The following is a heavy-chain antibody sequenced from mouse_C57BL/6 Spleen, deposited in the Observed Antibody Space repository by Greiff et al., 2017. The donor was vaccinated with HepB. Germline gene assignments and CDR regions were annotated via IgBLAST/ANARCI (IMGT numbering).Heavy chain of an antibody. CDR2: ISSGGSYT. CDR1: GFTFSSYG. Sequence: EVKVVESGGDLVKPGGSLKLSCAASGFTFSSYGMSWVRQTPDKRLEWVATISSGGSYTYYPDSVKGRFTISRDNAKNTLYLQMSSLKSEDTAMYYCARRELVGYYFDYWGQGTTLTVSS. CDR3: ARRELVGYYFDY. V-gene: IGHV5-6*02. J-gene: IGHJ2*01.